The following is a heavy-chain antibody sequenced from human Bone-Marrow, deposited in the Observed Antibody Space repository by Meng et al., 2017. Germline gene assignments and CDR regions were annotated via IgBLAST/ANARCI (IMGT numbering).Heavy chain of an antibody. CDR3: ATQEMATIIDY. CDR1: GSTFSSYA. Sequence: VQXXESGGXXXXPGGSLRISXAASGSTFSSYAMSWVRQXPGKGLEXVXAISGSGGXTYYADSXXGRXXXSRDNSKNTLXLXXXSLXXXDAXXXXXATQEMATIIDYWVQGTLVTVSS. J-gene: IGHJ4*02. V-gene: IGHV3-23*01. D-gene: IGHD5-24*01. CDR2: ISGSGGXT.